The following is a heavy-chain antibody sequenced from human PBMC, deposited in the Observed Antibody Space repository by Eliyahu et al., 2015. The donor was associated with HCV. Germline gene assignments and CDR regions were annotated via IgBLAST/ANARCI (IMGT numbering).Heavy chain of an antibody. D-gene: IGHD3-3*01. CDR2: ISAYNGNT. V-gene: IGHV1-18*01. Sequence: QVQLVQSGAEVKKPGASVKVSCKASGYTFTSYGISWVRQAPGQGLEWMGWISAYNGNTNYAQKLQGRVTMTTDTSTSTAYMELRSLRSDDTAVYYCAREGYYDFWSGYYNYYYYGMDVWGQGTTVTVSS. CDR3: AREGYYDFWSGYYNYYYYGMDV. J-gene: IGHJ6*02. CDR1: GYTFTSYG.